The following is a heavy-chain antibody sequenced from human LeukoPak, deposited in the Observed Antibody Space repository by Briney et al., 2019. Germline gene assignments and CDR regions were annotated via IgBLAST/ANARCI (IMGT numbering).Heavy chain of an antibody. CDR2: ISGSGDST. J-gene: IGHJ4*02. V-gene: IGHV3-23*01. D-gene: IGHD3-10*01. CDR3: TKWSGFGDD. CDR1: GFTFSSNS. Sequence: QPGGSLGLSCAASGFTFSSNSMTWVRQTPGKGLERVSGISGSGDSTFYADSVKGRFTISRDNSRNTLYLQMSSLRPEDTAVYYCTKWSGFGDDWGQGTLVTVSS.